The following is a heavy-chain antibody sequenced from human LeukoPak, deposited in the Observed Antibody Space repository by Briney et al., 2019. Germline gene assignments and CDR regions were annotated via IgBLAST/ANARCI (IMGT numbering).Heavy chain of an antibody. V-gene: IGHV3-7*01. CDR1: GFTFTSYW. CDR2: VKQDESEK. Sequence: GSLRLSCAASGFTFTSYWMSWVRQAPGKGLEWVANVKQDESEKNYVDSVKGRFTISRDNAKKSLYLEMNSLRDEDTAVYYCVRQWLGFDHWGQGALVTVSS. CDR3: VRQWLGFDH. J-gene: IGHJ4*02. D-gene: IGHD6-19*01.